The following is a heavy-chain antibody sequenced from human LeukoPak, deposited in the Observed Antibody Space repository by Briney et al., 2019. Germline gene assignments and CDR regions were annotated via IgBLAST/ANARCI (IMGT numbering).Heavy chain of an antibody. J-gene: IGHJ4*02. D-gene: IGHD2-15*01. Sequence: GESLRLSCAASGFTFSDYVMIWVRQAPGKGLEWVSGITASGDRTFYGDSVRGRFTVSRDNSKNTVYLQMNSLRVDDTAVYYCARRDIVVVVSASDYWGQGTLVIVSS. CDR2: ITASGDRT. CDR3: ARRDIVVVVSASDY. V-gene: IGHV3-23*01. CDR1: GFTFSDYV.